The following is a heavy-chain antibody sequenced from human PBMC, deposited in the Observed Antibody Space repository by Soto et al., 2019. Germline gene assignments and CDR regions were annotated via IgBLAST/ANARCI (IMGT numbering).Heavy chain of an antibody. CDR2: IYYSGST. D-gene: IGHD4-17*01. J-gene: IGHJ4*02. CDR1: GGSISSYY. Sequence: SETLSLTCTVSGGSISSYYWSWIRQPPGKGLEWIGYIYYSGSTNYNPSLKSRVTISVDTSKNQFSLKLSSVTAADTAVYYCARRASNGDLDYWGQGTLVTVSS. V-gene: IGHV4-59*08. CDR3: ARRASNGDLDY.